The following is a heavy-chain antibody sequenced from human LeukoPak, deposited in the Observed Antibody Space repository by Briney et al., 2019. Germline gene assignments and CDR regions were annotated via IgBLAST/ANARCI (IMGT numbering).Heavy chain of an antibody. D-gene: IGHD6-19*01. V-gene: IGHV1-46*01. CDR1: GYTFTSYY. Sequence: ASVKVSCKASGYTFTSYYMHWVRQAPEQGLEWMGIINPSGGSTSYAQKFQGRVTMTRDTSTSTVYMELSSLRSEDTAVYYCARDERGKQWLVQYGGRNGMDVWGQGTTVTVSS. CDR2: INPSGGST. J-gene: IGHJ6*02. CDR3: ARDERGKQWLVQYGGRNGMDV.